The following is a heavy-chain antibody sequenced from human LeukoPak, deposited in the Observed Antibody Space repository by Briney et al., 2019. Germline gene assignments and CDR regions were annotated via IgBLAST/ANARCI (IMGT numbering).Heavy chain of an antibody. Sequence: GGSLRLSCAASGFTFSSYSMNWVRQAPGKGLEWVSSISSSSSYIYYADSVKGRFTISRDNAKNSLYLQMNGLRAEDTAVYYCAKDSAKKYDDYWGQGTLVTVSS. J-gene: IGHJ4*02. D-gene: IGHD2/OR15-2a*01. CDR3: AKDSAKKYDDY. CDR1: GFTFSSYS. CDR2: ISSSSSYI. V-gene: IGHV3-21*04.